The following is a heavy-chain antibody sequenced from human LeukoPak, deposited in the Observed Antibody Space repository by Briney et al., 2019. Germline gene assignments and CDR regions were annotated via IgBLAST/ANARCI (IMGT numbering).Heavy chain of an antibody. CDR3: ARGPRWLQSRTDLGYYYMDV. V-gene: IGHV3-30-3*01. CDR1: GFTFSSYA. Sequence: GGSLRLSCAASGFTFSSYAMHWVRQAPGKGLEWVAVISYDGSNKYYADSVKGRFTISRDNSKNTLYLQMNSLRAEDTAVYYCARGPRWLQSRTDLGYYYMDVWGKGTTVTVSS. D-gene: IGHD5-24*01. CDR2: ISYDGSNK. J-gene: IGHJ6*03.